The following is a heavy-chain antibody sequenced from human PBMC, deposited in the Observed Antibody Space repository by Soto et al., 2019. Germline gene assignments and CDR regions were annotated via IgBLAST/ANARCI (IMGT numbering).Heavy chain of an antibody. CDR1: GYTLTELS. CDR3: ATRYYYDSSVDAFDI. Sequence: ASVKVSCKVSGYTLTELSMHWVRQAPGKGLEWMGGFDPEDGETIYAQKFQGRVTMTEDTSTDTAYMELSSLGSEDTAVYYCATRYYYDSSVDAFDIWGQGTMVTVS. D-gene: IGHD3-22*01. J-gene: IGHJ3*02. V-gene: IGHV1-24*01. CDR2: FDPEDGET.